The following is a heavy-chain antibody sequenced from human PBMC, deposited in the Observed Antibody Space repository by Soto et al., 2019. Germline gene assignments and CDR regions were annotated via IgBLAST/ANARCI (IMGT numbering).Heavy chain of an antibody. CDR1: GFTFSLYS. V-gene: IGHV3-74*01. CDR2: IYFDGLTT. Sequence: PVWFLRLFCAASGFTFSLYSMIWVRQASWKGLVWGSRIYFDGLTTNYADSVKVRLTVSRDNAKNTVYLHVNTLRDEDTAVYYCARGVVMGVDYWGQGTLVTVSS. D-gene: IGHD1-26*01. J-gene: IGHJ4*02. CDR3: ARGVVMGVDY.